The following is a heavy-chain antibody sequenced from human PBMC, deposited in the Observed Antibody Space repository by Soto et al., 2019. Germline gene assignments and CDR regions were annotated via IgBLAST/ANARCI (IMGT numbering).Heavy chain of an antibody. Sequence: HPGGSLRLSCAASGFSIDDFSIHWVRQAPWKGLEWVSSISWDSVKIGYADSVTGRFSVSRDNAKNSLFLQMSSLKPEDTAFYFCAKANPGRYGDYEYTWFEPWGRRTLFGVCS. D-gene: IGHD4-17*01. J-gene: IGHJ5*02. CDR3: AKANPGRYGDYEYTWFEP. CDR2: ISWDSVKI. CDR1: GFSIDDFS. V-gene: IGHV3-9*01.